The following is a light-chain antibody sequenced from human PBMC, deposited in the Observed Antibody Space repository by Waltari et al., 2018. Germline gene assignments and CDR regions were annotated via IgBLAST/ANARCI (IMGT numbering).Light chain of an antibody. J-gene: IGLJ2*01. V-gene: IGLV2-14*03. CDR2: DVN. CDR1: SRNVGGDDS. Sequence: QSALSQPASVSESPGQSITISCTGSSRNVGGDDSVPVYQYHPGQAPKVIIYDVNNRPSGVSDRFSGSKSGNTASLTISGLQAEDEANYYCCSQSSYNGVIFGGGTKLTVL. CDR3: CSQSSYNGVI.